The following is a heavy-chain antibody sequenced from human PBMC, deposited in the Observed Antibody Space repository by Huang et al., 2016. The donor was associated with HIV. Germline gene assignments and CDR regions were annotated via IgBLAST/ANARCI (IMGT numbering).Heavy chain of an antibody. CDR2: FGPEGGET. J-gene: IGHJ3*02. Sequence: QVQLVESGAELKKPGASVRVSCKVSGYTVSELSLHWVRQAPEKGLEWMGGFGPEGGETIYAQRLQGRVTMTEDTSTDTAYMELSSLRPEDTAVYYCATSTPDVGAGVLRSAFDIWGQGTMVTVSS. V-gene: IGHV1-24*01. CDR3: ATSTPDVGAGVLRSAFDI. D-gene: IGHD2-15*01. CDR1: GYTVSELS.